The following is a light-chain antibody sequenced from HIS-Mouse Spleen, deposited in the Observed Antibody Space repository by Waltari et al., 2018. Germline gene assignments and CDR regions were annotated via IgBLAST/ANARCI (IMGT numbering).Light chain of an antibody. CDR2: DDS. V-gene: IGLV3-21*02. CDR3: QVWDSSSDHRV. Sequence: SYVLTQPPSVSVAPGQTARITCGGKNLGSTSAHGYQQKPGQAPGLVVYDDSDRPSGIPERFSGSNSGNTATLTISRVEAGDEADYYCQVWDSSSDHRVFGGGTKLTVL. CDR1: NLGSTS. J-gene: IGLJ3*02.